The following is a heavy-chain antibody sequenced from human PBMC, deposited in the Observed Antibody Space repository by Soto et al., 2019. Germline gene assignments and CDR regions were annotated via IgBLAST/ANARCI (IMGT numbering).Heavy chain of an antibody. Sequence: QVQLVQSGAEVKKPGASVKLSCKASGYTFANYALHWLRQAPGQRLEWMGWINTGNARTQYSQTFQDRITITRDTSATTAYMELGSRASEDTAVYYCAREGALGGPNWFDPWGQGTLVTVSS. D-gene: IGHD3-16*01. CDR3: AREGALGGPNWFDP. CDR2: INTGNART. V-gene: IGHV1-3*04. J-gene: IGHJ5*02. CDR1: GYTFANYA.